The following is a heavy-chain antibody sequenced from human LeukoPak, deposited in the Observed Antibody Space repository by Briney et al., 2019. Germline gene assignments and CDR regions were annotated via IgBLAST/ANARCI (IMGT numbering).Heavy chain of an antibody. CDR1: GYMFTSHG. V-gene: IGHV1-18*01. J-gene: IGHJ4*02. Sequence: AAVKVSCKSSGYMFTSHGIHWLRQAPGQGLEWMGWISAQNGNTNYVQQFLGRVTMTRDTSASTAYMELRSLKSDDTAVYYCARESNGGYGFDYWGQGTLVTVAS. CDR2: ISAQNGNT. CDR3: ARESNGGYGFDY. D-gene: IGHD5-12*01.